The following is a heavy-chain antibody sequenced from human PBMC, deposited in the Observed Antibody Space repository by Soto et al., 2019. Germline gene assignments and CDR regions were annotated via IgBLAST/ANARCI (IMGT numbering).Heavy chain of an antibody. J-gene: IGHJ6*02. CDR2: IFYDGTIK. V-gene: IGHV3-33*01. CDR3: ERVSRSLEWKHGMDV. CDR1: GFTFSNYA. Sequence: QSGGSLRLSCAASGFTFSNYAMHWVRQAPGKGLEWVAIIFYDGTIKYYADSVKGRFTVSRDNSKDAMHLQMNSLRAEDTAIYFCERVSRSLEWKHGMDVWGPGTKVT. D-gene: IGHD3-3*01.